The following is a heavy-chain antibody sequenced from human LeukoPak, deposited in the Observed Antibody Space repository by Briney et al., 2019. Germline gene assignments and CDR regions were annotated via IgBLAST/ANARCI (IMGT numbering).Heavy chain of an antibody. D-gene: IGHD2-2*01. Sequence: SETLSLTCTVSGGSISSGSYYWSWIRQPAGKGLEWIGRIYTSGSTNYNPSLKSRVTISVDTSKNQFSLKLSSVTAADTAVYYCARGVVPAALFDYWGQGTLVTVSS. CDR1: GGSISSGSYY. CDR2: IYTSGST. CDR3: ARGVVPAALFDY. J-gene: IGHJ4*02. V-gene: IGHV4-61*02.